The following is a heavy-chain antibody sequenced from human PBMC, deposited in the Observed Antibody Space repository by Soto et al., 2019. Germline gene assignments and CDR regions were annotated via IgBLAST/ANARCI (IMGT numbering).Heavy chain of an antibody. CDR2: ISSSSSYI. CDR3: ERAVAVAGFDY. J-gene: IGHJ4*02. CDR1: GFTFSSYS. V-gene: IGHV3-21*01. Sequence: GRSLRLSCAAAGFTFSSYSMNWVRQAPGKGLEWVSSISSSSSYIYYADSVKGRFTISRDNAKNSLYLQMNSLRAEDTAVYYCERAVAVAGFDYWGQGTLVTVSS. D-gene: IGHD6-19*01.